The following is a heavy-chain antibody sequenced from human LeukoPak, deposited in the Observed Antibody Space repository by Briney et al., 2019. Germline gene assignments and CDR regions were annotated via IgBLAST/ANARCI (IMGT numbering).Heavy chain of an antibody. J-gene: IGHJ4*02. Sequence: SETLSLTCTVSGGSISSGSYYWNWIRQPAGKGLEWIGRIYTSGSTNYNPSLKSRVTISVDTSKNQFSLKLSSVTAADTAVYYCARVGMWWAIDYWGQGTLVTVSS. CDR1: GGSISSGSYY. V-gene: IGHV4-61*02. CDR3: ARVGMWWAIDY. D-gene: IGHD2-21*01. CDR2: IYTSGST.